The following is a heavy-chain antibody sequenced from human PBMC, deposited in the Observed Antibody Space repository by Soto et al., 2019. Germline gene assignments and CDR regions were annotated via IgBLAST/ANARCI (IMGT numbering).Heavy chain of an antibody. CDR1: GNACTENS. V-gene: IGHV5-51*03. CDR2: IFPADSDA. J-gene: IGHJ6*02. CDR3: ARTESGYSYGFADV. Sequence: GESLKVSGGASGNACTENSVAGVRQKTGKGLEWMGMIFPADSDAKYRPSLQGQVTFSVDKSINTAYLQWSNLKASDTAIYYCARTESGYSYGFADVWGQGTTVTVSS. D-gene: IGHD5-18*01.